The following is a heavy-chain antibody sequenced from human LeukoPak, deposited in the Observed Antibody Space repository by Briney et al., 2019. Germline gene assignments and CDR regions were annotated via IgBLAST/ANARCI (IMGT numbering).Heavy chain of an antibody. CDR3: ARDTAPSIVGATGD. Sequence: SETLSLTCTVSGGSISSYYWSWIRQPPGKGLEWIGYIYYSGSTNYNPSLKSRVTISVDTSKNQFSLKLSSVTAADTAVYYCARDTAPSIVGATGDWGQGTLVTVSS. D-gene: IGHD1-26*01. CDR1: GGSISSYY. V-gene: IGHV4-59*12. J-gene: IGHJ4*02. CDR2: IYYSGST.